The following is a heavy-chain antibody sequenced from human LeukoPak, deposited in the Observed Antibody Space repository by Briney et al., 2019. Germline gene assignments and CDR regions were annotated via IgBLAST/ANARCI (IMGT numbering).Heavy chain of an antibody. Sequence: PGGSLRLSCAASGFTFSSYGMHWVRQAPGKGLEWVAVIWYDGSNKYYADSVKGRFTIYRDNSKHTLYLQMNSLRAEDTAVYYCARDGSYYYDSSWFDYWGQGTLVTVSS. V-gene: IGHV3-33*01. D-gene: IGHD3-22*01. J-gene: IGHJ4*02. CDR3: ARDGSYYYDSSWFDY. CDR1: GFTFSSYG. CDR2: IWYDGSNK.